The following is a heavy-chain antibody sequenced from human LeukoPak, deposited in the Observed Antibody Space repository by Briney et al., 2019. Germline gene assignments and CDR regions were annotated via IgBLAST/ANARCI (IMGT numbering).Heavy chain of an antibody. D-gene: IGHD3-9*01. V-gene: IGHV4-59*01. CDR3: EGSPGRLRYFDSPSYYYSGMDV. CDR2: IYYSGST. CDR1: GGSISSYY. J-gene: IGHJ6*04. Sequence: KPSETLSLTCTVSGGSISSYYWSWIRQPPGKGLEWIGYIYYSGSTNYNPSLKSRVTISVDTSKNQFSLKLSSATAAHTAVYSCEGSPGRLRYFDSPSYYYSGMDVWGKGPTVTVSS.